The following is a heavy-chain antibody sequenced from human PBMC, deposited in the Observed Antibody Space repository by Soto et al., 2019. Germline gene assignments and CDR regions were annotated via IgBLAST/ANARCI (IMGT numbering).Heavy chain of an antibody. J-gene: IGHJ6*02. V-gene: IGHV4-59*08. CDR3: ARQGFGPLHGLVDV. CDR2: VHHSWGS. CDR1: GGSISSYY. Sequence: QVQLQESGPGLVKPSETLSLSCTVSGGSISSYYWSWFRQSPGKRMEWIGYVHHSWGSSSNPSPRSRDAISLDTSKSQFSLKVTSVTATDTAVYYCARQGFGPLHGLVDVGGQGTTVTVSS. D-gene: IGHD3-10*01.